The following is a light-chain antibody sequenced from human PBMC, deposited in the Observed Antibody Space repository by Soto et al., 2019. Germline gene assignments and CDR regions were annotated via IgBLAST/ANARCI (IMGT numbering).Light chain of an antibody. CDR3: CSHAGDNTYV. CDR1: SSDVGGYNY. Sequence: QSALTQPRSVSGSPGQSVTISCTGTSSDVGGYNYVSWYQQHPGKAPKLMIYDVGKRPSGVPDRFSGSKSDNTASLTVSGLQAEDEADYFCCSHAGDNTYVFGTGTKLTVL. J-gene: IGLJ1*01. V-gene: IGLV2-11*01. CDR2: DVG.